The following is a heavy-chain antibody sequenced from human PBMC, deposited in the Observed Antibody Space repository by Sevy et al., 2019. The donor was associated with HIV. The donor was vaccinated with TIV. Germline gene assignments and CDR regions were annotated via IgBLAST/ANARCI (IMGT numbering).Heavy chain of an antibody. CDR2: ISGSGGST. J-gene: IGHJ4*02. D-gene: IGHD3-22*01. CDR3: AKTTYDSSGYYWYYFDY. V-gene: IGHV3-23*01. Sequence: GGSLRLSCAASGFTFSSYAMSWVRQAPGKGLGWVSAISGSGGSTYYADSVKGRFTISRDNSKNTLYLQMNSLRAEDTAVYYCAKTTYDSSGYYWYYFDYWGQGTLVTVSS. CDR1: GFTFSSYA.